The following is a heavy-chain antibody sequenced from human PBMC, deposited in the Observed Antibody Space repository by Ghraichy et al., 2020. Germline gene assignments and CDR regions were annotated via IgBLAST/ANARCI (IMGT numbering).Heavy chain of an antibody. CDR2: IGAAGDT. Sequence: GGSLRLSCAASGFTFSRYDMYWVRQATGKGLEWVAGIGAAGDTYYPDSVKGRFTISRENAKNSVYLQMNSLRAGDTAVYYCARGRGVSSYYYYGMDVWGQGTTVTVSS. V-gene: IGHV3-13*01. CDR1: GFTFSRYD. J-gene: IGHJ6*02. CDR3: ARGRGVSSYYYYGMDV. D-gene: IGHD1-26*01.